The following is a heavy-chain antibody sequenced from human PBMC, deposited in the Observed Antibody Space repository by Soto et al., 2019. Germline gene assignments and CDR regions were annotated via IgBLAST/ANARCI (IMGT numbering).Heavy chain of an antibody. D-gene: IGHD3-22*01. CDR2: ISAYNGNT. CDR1: GYTFTSYG. J-gene: IGHJ3*02. Sequence: ASVKVSCKASGYTFTSYGISWVRQAPGQGLEWMGWISAYNGNTNYAQKLQGKVTMTTDTSTSTAYMELRSLRSDDTAVYYCARVSTYYYDSSGYYGSAFDIWGQGTMVTVSS. CDR3: ARVSTYYYDSSGYYGSAFDI. V-gene: IGHV1-18*04.